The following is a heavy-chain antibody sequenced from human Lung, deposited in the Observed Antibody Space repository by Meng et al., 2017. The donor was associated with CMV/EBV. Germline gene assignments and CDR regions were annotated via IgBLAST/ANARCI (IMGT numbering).Heavy chain of an antibody. V-gene: IGHV3-73*01. D-gene: IGHD2-15*01. J-gene: IGHJ4*02. CDR2: IRSKANRYAT. Sequence: ESXKISCAASGFTFSGSAMHWVRQASGKGLEWVGSIRSKANRYATAYIESVKGRFTISRDDSRKTAYLQMSSLTTEDSAVYYCTRLSVVVDWGQGTLVTVSS. CDR3: TRLSVVVD. CDR1: GFTFSGSA.